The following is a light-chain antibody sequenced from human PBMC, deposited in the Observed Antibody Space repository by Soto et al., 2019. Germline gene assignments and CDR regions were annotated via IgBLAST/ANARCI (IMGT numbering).Light chain of an antibody. CDR3: QQYNNWPRT. J-gene: IGKJ1*01. CDR1: QSVYSN. V-gene: IGKV3-15*01. Sequence: EIVMTQSPATLAVSPGERATLSCRASQSVYSNLAWYQQTPGQAPRLLIYGASARATGIPARFSGSGSGTEFTLTISSLQSEDFAVYYCQQYNNWPRTFGQGTKVDIK. CDR2: GAS.